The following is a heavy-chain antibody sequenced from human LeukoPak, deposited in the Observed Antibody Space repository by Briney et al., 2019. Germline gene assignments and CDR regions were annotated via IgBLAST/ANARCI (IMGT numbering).Heavy chain of an antibody. CDR3: ARTGDTERFDY. CDR1: GXTFSNYG. J-gene: IGHJ4*02. Sequence: PGGPLRLPCAASGXTFSNYGMHWVRQAPGKGLEWVALIRYDGSKKDYADSVKGRFTISRDNSKNTLYLQMDSLRAEDTAVYYCARTGDTERFDYWGQGTLVTVSS. V-gene: IGHV3-33*01. D-gene: IGHD5-18*01. CDR2: IRYDGSKK.